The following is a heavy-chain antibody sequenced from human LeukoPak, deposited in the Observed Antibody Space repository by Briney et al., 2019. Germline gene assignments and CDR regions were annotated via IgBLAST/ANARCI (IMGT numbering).Heavy chain of an antibody. CDR1: GGTFSSYA. D-gene: IGHD4-11*01. J-gene: IGHJ4*02. CDR3: ASGGMTTVTTFDY. CDR2: IIPIFGTA. Sequence: LVKVSCKASGGTFSSYAISWVRQAPGQGLEWMGGIIPIFGTANYAQKFQGRVTITADKSTSTAYMELSSLRSEDTAVYYCASGGMTTVTTFDYWGQGTLVTVSS. V-gene: IGHV1-69*06.